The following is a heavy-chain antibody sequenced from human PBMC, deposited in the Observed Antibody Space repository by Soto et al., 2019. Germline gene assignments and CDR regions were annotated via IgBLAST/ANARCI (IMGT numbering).Heavy chain of an antibody. V-gene: IGHV4-34*01. CDR2: INHSGST. J-gene: IGHJ4*02. CDR3: ARDKITGLFDY. D-gene: IGHD3-10*01. CDR1: GGSFSGYS. Sequence: QVQLQQWGAGLLKPSETLSHTCAVYGGSFSGYSWTWIRQPPGTGLEWIGEINHSGSTNYNPSLKSRVTISVDTSKSQFSLKLTSVTAADTAVYYCARDKITGLFDYWGQGTLVTVSS.